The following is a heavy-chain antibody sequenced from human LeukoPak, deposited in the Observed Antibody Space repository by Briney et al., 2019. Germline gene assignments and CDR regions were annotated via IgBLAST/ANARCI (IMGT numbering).Heavy chain of an antibody. J-gene: IGHJ5*02. CDR1: GYTFTSYG. CDR2: ISAYNGNT. D-gene: IGHD3-3*01. Sequence: ASVKVSCKASGYTFTSYGISWVRQAPGQGLEWMGWISAYNGNTNYAQKLQGRVTMTTDTSTSTAYMELRSLRSDDTAVYYCARSVRVDFWSGPGKFDPWGQGTLVTVSS. V-gene: IGHV1-18*01. CDR3: ARSVRVDFWSGPGKFDP.